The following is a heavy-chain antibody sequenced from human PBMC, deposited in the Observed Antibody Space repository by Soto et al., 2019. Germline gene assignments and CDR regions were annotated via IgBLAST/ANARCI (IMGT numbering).Heavy chain of an antibody. CDR1: GISFSTYA. V-gene: IGHV3-48*01. Sequence: GGSLRLSCAASGISFSTYAMNWVRQAPGKGLEWVSYISSGSSTIYYAESVKGRFTISRDNAKKSLFLQMNSLRAEDTAVYYCAVDYYYMDVWGKGTTVTISS. CDR2: ISSGSSTI. J-gene: IGHJ6*03. CDR3: AVDYYYMDV.